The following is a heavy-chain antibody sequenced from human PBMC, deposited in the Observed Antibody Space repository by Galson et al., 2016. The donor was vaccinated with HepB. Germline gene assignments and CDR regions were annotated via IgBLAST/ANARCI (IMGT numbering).Heavy chain of an antibody. CDR1: GVTFSTHA. CDR2: VTGSGGST. CDR3: AEFSTSSGWFDP. J-gene: IGHJ5*02. Sequence: LRLSCAASGVTFSTHAMTWVRQAPGKGLEWVSAVTGSGGSTYYAGSVKGRFTISRDNTRNTLYLQMNGLRAEDTAVYYCAEFSTSSGWFDPWGQGTLVTVSS. D-gene: IGHD6-6*01. V-gene: IGHV3-23*01.